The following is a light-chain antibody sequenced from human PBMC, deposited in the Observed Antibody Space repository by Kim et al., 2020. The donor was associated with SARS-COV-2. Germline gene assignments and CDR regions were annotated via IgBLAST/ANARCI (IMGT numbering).Light chain of an antibody. CDR1: QTLGNY. Sequence: GNKVTIPWRASQTLGNYLAWYPQKPGTAPKLLIYDASGLHSGVPSRFSGSGSGTEFTLTISSLQPDDFAAYYCQQYSDYSPWTFGQGTKLEI. J-gene: IGKJ1*01. CDR2: DAS. CDR3: QQYSDYSPWT. V-gene: IGKV1-5*01.